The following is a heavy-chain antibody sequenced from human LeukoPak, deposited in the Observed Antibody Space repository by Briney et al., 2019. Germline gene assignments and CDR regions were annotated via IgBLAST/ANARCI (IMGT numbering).Heavy chain of an antibody. J-gene: IGHJ4*02. D-gene: IGHD5-24*01. CDR1: GFTFSSYE. Sequence: GGSLRLSCAASGFTFSSYEMNWVRQAPGKGLEWVSYISSSGSTIYYAYSVKGRFTISRDNAKNSLYLQMNSLRAEDTAVYYCAREGFEKRWLQYDYWGQGTLVTVSS. CDR3: AREGFEKRWLQYDY. V-gene: IGHV3-48*03. CDR2: ISSSGSTI.